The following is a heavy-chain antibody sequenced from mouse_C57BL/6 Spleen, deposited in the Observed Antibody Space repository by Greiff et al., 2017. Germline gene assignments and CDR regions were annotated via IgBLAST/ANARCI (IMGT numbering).Heavy chain of an antibody. CDR1: GYAFSSSW. V-gene: IGHV1-82*01. CDR2: IYPGDGDT. CDR3: ASSAGCLVFAY. J-gene: IGHJ3*01. D-gene: IGHD1-2*01. Sequence: VQLQQSGPELVKPGASVKISCKASGYAFSSSWMNWVKQRPGKGLEWIGRIYPGDGDTNYNGKFKGKATLTADKSSSTAYMQLSSLTSEDSAVYFCASSAGCLVFAYWGQGTLVTVSA.